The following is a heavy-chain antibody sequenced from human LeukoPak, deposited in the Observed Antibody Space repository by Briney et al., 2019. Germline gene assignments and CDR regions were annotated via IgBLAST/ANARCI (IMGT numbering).Heavy chain of an antibody. CDR2: ISGDGGST. Sequence: GGSLRLSCAASGFPFDDYAMHWVRQAPGKGLEWVSLISGDGGSTYYADSVKGRFTVSRDNSKNSLYLQMNSLRTEDTALYYCAKDMRGSLFFDIWGQGTMVTVSS. V-gene: IGHV3-43*02. CDR3: AKDMRGSLFFDI. CDR1: GFPFDDYA. J-gene: IGHJ3*02.